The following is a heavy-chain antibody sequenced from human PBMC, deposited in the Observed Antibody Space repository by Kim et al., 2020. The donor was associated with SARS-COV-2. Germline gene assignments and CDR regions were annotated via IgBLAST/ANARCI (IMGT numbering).Heavy chain of an antibody. Sequence: GGSLRLSCAASGFTFSSYAMSWVRQAPGKGLEWVSAISGSGGSTYYADSVKGRFTISRDNSKNTLYLQMNSLRAEDTAVCYCAKVRARLLGYYYYGMDVWGQGTTVTVSS. V-gene: IGHV3-23*01. CDR3: AKVRARLLGYYYYGMDV. J-gene: IGHJ6*02. CDR2: ISGSGGST. D-gene: IGHD2-8*02. CDR1: GFTFSSYA.